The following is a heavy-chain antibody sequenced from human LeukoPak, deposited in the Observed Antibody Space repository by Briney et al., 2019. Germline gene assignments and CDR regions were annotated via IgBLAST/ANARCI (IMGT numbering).Heavy chain of an antibody. Sequence: GGSLRLSCAASGFTFSSYGMHWVRQAPGKGLEWVAVISYAGSNKYYADSVKGRFTISRDNSKNTLYLQMNSLRADDTAVYYCAKDYCSSTSCYFDYWGQGTLVTVSS. CDR3: AKDYCSSTSCYFDY. D-gene: IGHD2-2*01. V-gene: IGHV3-30*18. J-gene: IGHJ4*02. CDR2: ISYAGSNK. CDR1: GFTFSSYG.